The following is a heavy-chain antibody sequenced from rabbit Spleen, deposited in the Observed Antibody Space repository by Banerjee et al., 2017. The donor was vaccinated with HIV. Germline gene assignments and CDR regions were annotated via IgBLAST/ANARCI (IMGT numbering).Heavy chain of an antibody. CDR3: ARDTSSSFSSYGMDL. CDR2: IDNGSSGFT. CDR1: GVSFSSSSY. D-gene: IGHD1-1*01. J-gene: IGHJ6*01. Sequence: QSLEESGGDLVKPGASLTLTCTASGVSFSSSSYMCWVRQAPGKGLEWIACIDNGSSGFTYFATWAKGRFTCSKPSSTTVTLQVTRLTAADTATYFCARDTSSSFSSYGMDLWGPGTLVTVS. V-gene: IGHV1S40*01.